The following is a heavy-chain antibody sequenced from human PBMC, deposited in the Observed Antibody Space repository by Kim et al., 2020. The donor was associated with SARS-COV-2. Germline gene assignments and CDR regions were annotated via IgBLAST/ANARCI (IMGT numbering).Heavy chain of an antibody. Sequence: CYNAYALSVKGRMTINPGTTKNQFSLQLNSVTPEDTAVYYCASGWHWFNCWGQGTLVTVSS. D-gene: IGHD3-3*02. J-gene: IGHJ4*02. V-gene: IGHV6-1*01. CDR2: CYN. CDR3: ASGWHWFNC.